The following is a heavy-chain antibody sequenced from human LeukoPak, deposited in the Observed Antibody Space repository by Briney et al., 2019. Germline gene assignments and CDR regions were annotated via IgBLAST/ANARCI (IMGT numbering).Heavy chain of an antibody. Sequence: SVKVSRKASGFTFTSSAVQWVRQARGQRLEWIGWIVVGSGNTNYAQKFQERVTITRDMSTSTAYMELSSLRSEDTAVYYCAAEVDSGSYHFEYWGQGTLVTVSS. V-gene: IGHV1-58*01. J-gene: IGHJ4*02. D-gene: IGHD1-26*01. CDR2: IVVGSGNT. CDR1: GFTFTSSA. CDR3: AAEVDSGSYHFEY.